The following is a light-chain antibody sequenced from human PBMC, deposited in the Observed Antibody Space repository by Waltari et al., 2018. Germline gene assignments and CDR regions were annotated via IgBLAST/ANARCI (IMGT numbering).Light chain of an antibody. CDR2: RNN. V-gene: IGLV1-44*01. CDR1: DSNITRNS. CDR3: AAWDDSRNGWV. Sequence: QSVLTQPPSASGTPGQPVTISCSGGDSNITRNSVNWYQKFPGAAPKLLIFRNNQRPSGVPARFSGSKSGTAASLAIGGLQSEDESDYFCAAWDDSRNGWVFGEGTKVAVL. J-gene: IGLJ3*02.